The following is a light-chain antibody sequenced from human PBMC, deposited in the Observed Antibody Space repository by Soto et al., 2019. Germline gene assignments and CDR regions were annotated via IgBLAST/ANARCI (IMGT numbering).Light chain of an antibody. CDR1: QSVNSSY. CDR2: GAS. J-gene: IGKJ1*01. CDR3: QQYGSSPLT. Sequence: EIVLTQSPGTLSLFPGERATLSCRASQSVNSSYLAWYQQKPGQAPRLLIYGASSRATGIPDRFSGSGSGTDFTLTISRLEPEDFAVYYCQQYGSSPLTFGQGTKVEIK. V-gene: IGKV3-20*01.